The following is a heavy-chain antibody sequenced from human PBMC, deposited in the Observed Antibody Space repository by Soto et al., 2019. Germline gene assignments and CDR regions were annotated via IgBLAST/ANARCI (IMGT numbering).Heavy chain of an antibody. J-gene: IGHJ4*02. V-gene: IGHV4-34*01. CDR3: ARAADTAMVTLPAFDY. D-gene: IGHD5-18*01. CDR2: INHSGST. Sequence: SETLSLTCAVYGGSFSGYYWSWIRQPPGKGLEWIGEINHSGSTIYNPSLKSRVTISVDTSKNQFSLKLISVTAADTAVYYCARAADTAMVTLPAFDYWGQGTLVTVSS. CDR1: GGSFSGYY.